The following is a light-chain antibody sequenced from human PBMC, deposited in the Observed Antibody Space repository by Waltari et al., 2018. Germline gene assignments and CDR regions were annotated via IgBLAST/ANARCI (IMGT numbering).Light chain of an antibody. Sequence: SYVLTQPPSVSVAPGKTARITCGGNDIAVKSVHWYQQKPAQAPVFVMYYDSDPPSGVPERFSGSNSGNTATLAISRVEAGDEADYYCQVWDNTDHRRVFGGGTKLTVL. CDR3: QVWDNTDHRRV. CDR2: YDS. CDR1: DIAVKS. J-gene: IGLJ3*02. V-gene: IGLV3-21*04.